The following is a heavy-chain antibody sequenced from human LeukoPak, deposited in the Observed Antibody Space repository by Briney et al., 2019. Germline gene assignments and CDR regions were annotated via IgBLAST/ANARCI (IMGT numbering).Heavy chain of an antibody. V-gene: IGHV1-18*01. D-gene: IGHD2-15*01. J-gene: IGHJ4*02. Sequence: ASVKVSCKASGYTFTSYGISWVRQAPGQGLGWMGWISAYNGNTNYAQKLQGRVTMTTDTSTSTAYMELRSLRSDDTAAYYCASVGACSGGSRYDFDYWGQGTLVTVSS. CDR2: ISAYNGNT. CDR3: ASVGACSGGSRYDFDY. CDR1: GYTFTSYG.